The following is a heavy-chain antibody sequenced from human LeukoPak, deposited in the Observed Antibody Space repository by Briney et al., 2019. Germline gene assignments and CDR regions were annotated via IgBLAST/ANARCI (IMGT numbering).Heavy chain of an antibody. CDR2: ISWNSDTI. V-gene: IGHV3-9*01. CDR1: GFTFDDYA. D-gene: IGHD3-3*01. Sequence: GGSLRLSCAASGFTFDDYAMHWVRQAPGKGLEWVSRISWNSDTIGYADSVKGRFTISRDNAKNSLSLQMNSLRAEDTALYYYARAFWSGYYIDYWGQGTLVTVSS. CDR3: ARAFWSGYYIDY. J-gene: IGHJ4*02.